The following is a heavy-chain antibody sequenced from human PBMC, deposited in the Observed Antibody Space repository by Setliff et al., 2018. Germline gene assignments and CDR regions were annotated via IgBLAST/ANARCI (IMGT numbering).Heavy chain of an antibody. CDR3: AKDRVNDGVWDFDS. Sequence: LSLSSAAPGFTFGSHAMHWVRQAPGKGLEWVAVISYDGSNQYYADSVKGGFTISRDNPKSSVYLQMNNLRVEDTAIYYCAKDRVNDGVWDFDSWGQGTLVTVSS. V-gene: IGHV3-30*07. CDR2: ISYDGSNQ. D-gene: IGHD2-8*01. J-gene: IGHJ4*02. CDR1: GFTFGSHA.